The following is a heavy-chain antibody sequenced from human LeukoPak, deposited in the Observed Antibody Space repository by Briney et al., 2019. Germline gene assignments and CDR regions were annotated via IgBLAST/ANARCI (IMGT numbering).Heavy chain of an antibody. J-gene: IGHJ4*02. CDR2: ISSSSSYI. CDR3: ARSLGWYDY. Sequence: GGSLRLSCAASGFXFSNYNINWVRQAPGKGLEWVSSISSSSSYIYYADSVKGRFTISRDNTKNSLYLQMSSLRAEDTAVYYCARSLGWYDYWGQGTLVTVSS. V-gene: IGHV3-21*01. D-gene: IGHD6-19*01. CDR1: GFXFSNYN.